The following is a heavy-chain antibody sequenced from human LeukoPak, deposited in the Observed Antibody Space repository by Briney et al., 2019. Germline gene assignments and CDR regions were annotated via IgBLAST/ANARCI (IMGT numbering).Heavy chain of an antibody. D-gene: IGHD6-13*01. CDR2: IYYSGST. CDR3: ARELSSSWHMPTAY. J-gene: IGHJ4*02. CDR1: GGSISSSSYY. V-gene: IGHV4-39*07. Sequence: SETLSLTCTVSGGSISSSSYYWGWIRQPPGKGLEWIGSIYYSGSTYYNPSLKSRVTISVDTSKNQFSLKLSSVTAADTAVYYCARELSSSWHMPTAYWGQGTLVTVSS.